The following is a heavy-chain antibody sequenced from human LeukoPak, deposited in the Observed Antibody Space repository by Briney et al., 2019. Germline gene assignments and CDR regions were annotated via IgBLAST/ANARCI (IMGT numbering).Heavy chain of an antibody. J-gene: IGHJ3*02. CDR3: ARSGSYANDAFDI. CDR2: LYTSGGT. CDR1: GGSISSYH. Sequence: SETLSLTCTVSGGSISSYHWSWIRQPAGKGLEWIGCLYTSGGTNYNPSLKSRVSMSVDTSKSQFSLELHSVTAADTAVYYCARSGSYANDAFDIWGQGTMVTVSS. V-gene: IGHV4-4*07. D-gene: IGHD1-26*01.